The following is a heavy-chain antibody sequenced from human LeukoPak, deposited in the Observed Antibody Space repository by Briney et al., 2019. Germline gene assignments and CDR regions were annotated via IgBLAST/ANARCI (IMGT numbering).Heavy chain of an antibody. V-gene: IGHV3-48*01. J-gene: IGHJ4*02. CDR1: GFTFSSYS. CDR2: ISSSSSTI. D-gene: IGHD1-1*01. Sequence: WGSLRLSCAASGFTFSSYSMNGVGQAPGKGLEWVSYISSSSSTIYYADSVKGRFTISRDNAKNSLYLQMNSLRAEDTAVYYRARGELDYWGQGTLVTVSS. CDR3: ARGELDY.